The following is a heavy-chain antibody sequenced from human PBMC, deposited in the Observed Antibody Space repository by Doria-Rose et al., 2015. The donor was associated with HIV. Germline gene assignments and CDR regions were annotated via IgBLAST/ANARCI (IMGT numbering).Heavy chain of an antibody. J-gene: IGHJ4*02. CDR2: IFSDDER. CDR3: ARIKSSRWYRKYYFDF. CDR1: GVSLSSPGMG. V-gene: IGHV2-26*01. Sequence: KPTETLTLTCTVSGVSLSSPGMGVSWIRQPPGKALEWLANIFSDDERSYKTSLKSRLTISRGTSKSQVVLTMTDMDPVDTATYYCARIKSSRWYRKYYFDFWGQGTLVIVSA. D-gene: IGHD6-13*01.